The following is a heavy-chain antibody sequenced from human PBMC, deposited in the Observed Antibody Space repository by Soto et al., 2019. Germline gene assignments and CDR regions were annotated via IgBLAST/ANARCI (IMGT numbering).Heavy chain of an antibody. CDR2: ISGNSGSI. CDR1: VFTFDGYA. D-gene: IGHD3-22*01. J-gene: IGHJ4*02. CDR3: AKDIGASWYYYDSSGYFDY. V-gene: IGHV3-9*01. Sequence: GGSLGCCCASSVFTFDGYAMHWVRQAPGKGLEWVSGISGNSGSIGYADSVKGRFTISRDNAKNSLYLQMNSLRAEDTALYYCAKDIGASWYYYDSSGYFDYWGQGTLFTVSS.